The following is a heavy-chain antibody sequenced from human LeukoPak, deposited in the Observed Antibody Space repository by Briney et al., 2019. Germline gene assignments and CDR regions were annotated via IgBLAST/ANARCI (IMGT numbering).Heavy chain of an antibody. D-gene: IGHD1-26*01. Sequence: GRSLRLSCAASGFTFGAYAMSWVRQAPGKGLEWVAFIGSKTYGGTTEYAASVKGRFTISRDDSKSIAYLQMNSLKTEDTAVYFCTREGPYSGIYSSDYWGQGTLVTVSS. V-gene: IGHV3-49*04. CDR1: GFTFGAYA. J-gene: IGHJ4*02. CDR2: IGSKTYGGTT. CDR3: TREGPYSGIYSSDY.